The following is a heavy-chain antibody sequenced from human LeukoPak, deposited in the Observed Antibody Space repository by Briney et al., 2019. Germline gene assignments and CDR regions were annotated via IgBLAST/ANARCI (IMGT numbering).Heavy chain of an antibody. V-gene: IGHV3-23*01. D-gene: IGHD4/OR15-4a*01. CDR1: GFAFSNRA. Sequence: PGESLRLSCEASGFAFSNRAMTWVRQAPGEGLQWVSTISDTGKTTFYRDSVRGRFTISRDISNNTLYLQMDGLRADDTAVYYCARGGAYDYGVLDAWGQGTLVTVSS. CDR3: ARGGAYDYGVLDA. J-gene: IGHJ5*02. CDR2: ISDTGKTT.